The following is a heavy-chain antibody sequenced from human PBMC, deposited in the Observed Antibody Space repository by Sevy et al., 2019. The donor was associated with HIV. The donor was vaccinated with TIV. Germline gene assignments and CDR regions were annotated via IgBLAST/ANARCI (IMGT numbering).Heavy chain of an antibody. CDR1: GFIFSDSY. J-gene: IGHJ4*02. D-gene: IGHD4-17*01. CDR2: ISTRGSTI. Sequence: GGSLRLSCAASGFIFSDSYMSWIRQAPGKGLEWISYISTRGSTIYYADSVKGPFTISRDNANNSLSLHLNSLGAEDTAIYYCARFVGDYFDFWGRGTLVTVSS. CDR3: ARFVGDYFDF. V-gene: IGHV3-11*01.